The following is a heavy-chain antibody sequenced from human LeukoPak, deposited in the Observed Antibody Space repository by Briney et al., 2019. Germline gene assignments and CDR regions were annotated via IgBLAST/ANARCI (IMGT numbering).Heavy chain of an antibody. V-gene: IGHV4-34*01. CDR3: ARVGYSYSINDWSRTDLGTCPTNYHYDTYV. D-gene: IGHD5-18*01. Sequence: SETLSLPCAVYGGSFSDYSWSWIRQPPGKGLEWIGEINHSGGTNNNPSLKSRVIMSVDTSKNQFSLKVSSVTAADTAVYFCARVGYSYSINDWSRTDLGTCPTNYHYDTYVWGNGTMVT. CDR1: GGSFSDYS. J-gene: IGHJ6*03. CDR2: INHSGGT.